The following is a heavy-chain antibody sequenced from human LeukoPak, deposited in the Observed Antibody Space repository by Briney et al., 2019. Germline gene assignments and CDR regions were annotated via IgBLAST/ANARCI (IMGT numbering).Heavy chain of an antibody. Sequence: SETLSLTCTVSGGSISSSSYYWGWIRQPPGKGLEWIGYIYYSGSTNYNPSLKSRVTISVDTSKNQFSLKLSSVTAADTAVYYCARDADYYDSSGYYSTKPWYFDLWGRGTLVTVSS. CDR2: IYYSGST. CDR1: GGSISSSSYY. J-gene: IGHJ2*01. D-gene: IGHD3-22*01. CDR3: ARDADYYDSSGYYSTKPWYFDL. V-gene: IGHV4-61*05.